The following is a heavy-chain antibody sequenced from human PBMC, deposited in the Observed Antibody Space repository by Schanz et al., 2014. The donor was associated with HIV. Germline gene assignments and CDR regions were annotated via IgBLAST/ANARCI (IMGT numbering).Heavy chain of an antibody. J-gene: IGHJ3*02. D-gene: IGHD6-13*01. CDR2: IKPNDGGT. CDR1: GYTFNDYF. V-gene: IGHV1-2*02. CDR3: ARDLVDSSTWYDAFDI. Sequence: QVQLVQSGAAVKKPEASVKVSCKASGYTFNDYFIHWIRQAPGQGLEWMGWIKPNDGGTKSAQKFLGRVTMTRDTSISTAYMEVRSLRSDDTALYFCARDLVDSSTWYDAFDIWGQGTKVTVSS.